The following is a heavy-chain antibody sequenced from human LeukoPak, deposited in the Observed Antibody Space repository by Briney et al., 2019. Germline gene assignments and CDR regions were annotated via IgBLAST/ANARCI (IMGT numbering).Heavy chain of an antibody. CDR3: ARGERVVAAAPYFRSSRYYYGMVV. Sequence: ASVKVSCKASGGTFSSYAISWVRQAPGQGLEWMGGIIPIFGTANYAQKFQGRVTITADESTSTAYMELSSLRSEDTAVYYCARGERVVAAAPYFRSSRYYYGMVVWGQGTTVTVSS. CDR1: GGTFSSYA. D-gene: IGHD2-15*01. V-gene: IGHV1-69*13. CDR2: IIPIFGTA. J-gene: IGHJ6*02.